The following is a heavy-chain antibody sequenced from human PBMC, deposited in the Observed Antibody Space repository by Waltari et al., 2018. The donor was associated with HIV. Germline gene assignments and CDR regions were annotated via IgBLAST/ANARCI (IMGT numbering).Heavy chain of an antibody. CDR3: TKAREGTGWSYYYYSMDV. J-gene: IGHJ6*02. Sequence: EIQLLESGGGLVKPGGSLRLSCAASGFSFRSFSMNWVRRAPGKGLEWVSSINGETECRYYADSVRGRFIISRDNTKNSLYLQLNSLRVEDTAIYYCTKAREGTGWSYYYYSMDVWGQGTTVTVSS. CDR1: GFSFRSFS. CDR2: INGETECR. D-gene: IGHD2-8*02. V-gene: IGHV3-21*01.